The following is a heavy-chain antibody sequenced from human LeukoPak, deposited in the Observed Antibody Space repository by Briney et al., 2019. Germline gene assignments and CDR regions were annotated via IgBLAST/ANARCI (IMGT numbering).Heavy chain of an antibody. J-gene: IGHJ4*02. V-gene: IGHV3-15*07. CDR3: TTGPFNYGSGSYYNGDY. Sequence: GGSLRLSCAASGFTFSNAWMNWVRQAPGKGLEWVGRIKGKTDGGTTDYAAPVKGRFTISRDDSKNTLYLQMNSLKTEDTAVYYCTTGPFNYGSGSYYNGDYWGQGTLVTVSS. CDR1: GFTFSNAW. D-gene: IGHD3-10*01. CDR2: IKGKTDGGTT.